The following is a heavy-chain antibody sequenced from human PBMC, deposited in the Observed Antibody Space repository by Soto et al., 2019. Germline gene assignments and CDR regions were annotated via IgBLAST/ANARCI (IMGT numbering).Heavy chain of an antibody. V-gene: IGHV4-61*01. Sequence: QVQLQESGPGLVKPSETLSLTCTVSGGSVSSGSYYWSWIRQPPGKGLEWIGYMYYSGSTNYNPSLKSRVTISLDTSKNQFSLKLSSVTAADTAVYFCARTRDSWSGNDAFDIWGQGTMVTVSS. D-gene: IGHD3-3*01. CDR1: GGSVSSGSYY. CDR3: ARTRDSWSGNDAFDI. CDR2: MYYSGST. J-gene: IGHJ3*02.